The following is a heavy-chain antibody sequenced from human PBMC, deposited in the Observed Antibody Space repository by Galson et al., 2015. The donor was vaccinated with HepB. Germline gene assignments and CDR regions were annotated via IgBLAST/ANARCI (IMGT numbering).Heavy chain of an antibody. CDR1: GLTFDDYA. V-gene: IGHV3-9*01. CDR3: AKDESSGPLDY. J-gene: IGHJ4*02. CDR2: NSWNSGSI. D-gene: IGHD6-19*01. Sequence: SLRLSCAASGLTFDDYAMHWVRHAPGKGLEWVSGNSWNSGSIGYADSEKGRFTISRDKAKNSLYLQMNSLRAEDTALYYCAKDESSGPLDYWGQGTLVTVSS.